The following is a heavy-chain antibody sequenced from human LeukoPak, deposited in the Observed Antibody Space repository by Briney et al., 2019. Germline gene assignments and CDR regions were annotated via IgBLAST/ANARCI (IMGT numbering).Heavy chain of an antibody. V-gene: IGHV4-59*01. Sequence: SETLSLTCTVSGGSISDYFWSWIRQPPGKGLEWIGFIIYSRSTDHNPSLKSRVTISVDTSKNQFSLKLSSVTAADTAVYYCARVGGLRNYYDSSGYPHAFDIWGQGTMVTVSS. CDR3: ARVGGLRNYYDSSGYPHAFDI. CDR1: GGSISDYF. CDR2: IIYSRST. D-gene: IGHD3-22*01. J-gene: IGHJ3*02.